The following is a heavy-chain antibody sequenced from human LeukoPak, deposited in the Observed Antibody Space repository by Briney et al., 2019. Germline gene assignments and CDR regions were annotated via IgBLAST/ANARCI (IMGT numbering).Heavy chain of an antibody. CDR2: IHPSSGAT. V-gene: IGHV1-2*06. D-gene: IGHD3-3*01. Sequence: ASVKVSCKASGYTFIAYHMHWVRQAPGQGLEWMGRIHPSSGATNYAQRFQGRVTLTRDTSINTAYMELSRLTSDDTAVYYCARDYLPYDFWSGYFPSHYYYYYGMDVWGQGTTVTVSS. CDR3: ARDYLPYDFWSGYFPSHYYYYYGMDV. CDR1: GYTFIAYH. J-gene: IGHJ6*02.